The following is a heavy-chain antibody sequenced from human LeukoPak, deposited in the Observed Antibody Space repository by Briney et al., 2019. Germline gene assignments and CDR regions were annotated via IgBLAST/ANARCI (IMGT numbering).Heavy chain of an antibody. J-gene: IGHJ4*02. CDR3: VRQTTLTPHAWAGFDY. Sequence: GGSLRLSCAASGFTFSSYWMSWVRQAPGKGLEWVANIKQDGSEKYYVDSVKGRFTISRDNAKNSLYLQMNSLRAEDTAIYYCVRQTTLTPHAWAGFDYWGQGTLVPVSS. CDR2: IKQDGSEK. CDR1: GFTFSSYW. D-gene: IGHD3-16*01. V-gene: IGHV3-7*01.